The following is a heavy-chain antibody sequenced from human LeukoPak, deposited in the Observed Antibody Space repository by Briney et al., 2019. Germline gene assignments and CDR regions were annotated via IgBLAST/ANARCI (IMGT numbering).Heavy chain of an antibody. CDR3: ARVAVDFWSGYYTDNYYYYYYMDV. CDR2: IYYSGST. J-gene: IGHJ6*03. V-gene: IGHV4-30-4*08. CDR1: GGSISSGDYY. Sequence: PSQTLSLTCTVSGGSISSGDYYWSWIRQPPGKGLVWIGYIYYSGSTYYNPSLKSRVTISVDTSKNQFSLELSSVTAADTAVYYCARVAVDFWSGYYTDNYYYYYYMDVWGKGTTVTVSS. D-gene: IGHD3-3*01.